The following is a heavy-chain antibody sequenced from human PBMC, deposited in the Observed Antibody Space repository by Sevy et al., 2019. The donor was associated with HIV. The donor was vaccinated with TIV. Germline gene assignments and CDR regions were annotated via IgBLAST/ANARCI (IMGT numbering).Heavy chain of an antibody. V-gene: IGHV3-15*01. CDR1: KFTFTNAW. D-gene: IGHD5-18*01. J-gene: IGHJ4*02. CDR2: IKSKTDGGTT. Sequence: GESLKISCAASKFTFTNAWMTWVRQAPGKGLEWVGHIKSKTDGGTTDYAEPVKGRFTISRDDSKTTLYLKMNSLKTEDTAVYYCTTGTWIQLWLPDYWGQGTLVTVSS. CDR3: TTGTWIQLWLPDY.